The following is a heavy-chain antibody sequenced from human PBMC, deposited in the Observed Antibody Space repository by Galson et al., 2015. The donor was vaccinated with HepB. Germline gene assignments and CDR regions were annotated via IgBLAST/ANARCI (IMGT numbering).Heavy chain of an antibody. V-gene: IGHV4-59*01. J-gene: IGHJ4*02. CDR3: ASLRRGVDTAMVFDY. Sequence: LSLTCTVSDGSISYYYWTWIRQPPGKGLEWIGYIYYTGSTNYNPSLKSRVTISIDTSKNQFSLKLNSVTAADTAVYYCASLRRGVDTAMVFDYWDQGTLVTVSS. D-gene: IGHD5-18*01. CDR2: IYYTGST. CDR1: DGSISYYY.